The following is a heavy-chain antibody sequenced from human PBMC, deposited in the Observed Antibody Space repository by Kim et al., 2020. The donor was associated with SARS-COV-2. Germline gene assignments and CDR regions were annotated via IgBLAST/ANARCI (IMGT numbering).Heavy chain of an antibody. CDR2: IYYSGST. CDR1: GASINSGTYY. D-gene: IGHD5-12*01. CDR3: TRSGYDYAGD. J-gene: IGHJ4*02. V-gene: IGHV4-39*01. Sequence: SETLSLTCIVSGASINSGTYYWGWTRQPPGKGLEWIGSIYYSGSTYYNMSLKSRVTISVDTSKNQFSLKLSSVTAADTAVYYCTRSGYDYAGDWGQGTLVTVSS.